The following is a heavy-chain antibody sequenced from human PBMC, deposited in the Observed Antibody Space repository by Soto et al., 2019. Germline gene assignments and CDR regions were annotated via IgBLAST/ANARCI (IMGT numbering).Heavy chain of an antibody. CDR1: GGSISSGDYY. CDR3: ARDVPNSVVAATLRINAFDI. CDR2: IYYSGST. J-gene: IGHJ3*02. D-gene: IGHD2-15*01. V-gene: IGHV4-30-4*01. Sequence: QVQLQESGPGLVKPSQTLSLTCTVSGGSISSGDYYWSWIRQPPGKGLEWIGYIYYSGSTYYNPSLKSRVTLSVDTSKHQFSLKLSSVTAADTAVYYCARDVPNSVVAATLRINAFDIWGQGTMVTVSS.